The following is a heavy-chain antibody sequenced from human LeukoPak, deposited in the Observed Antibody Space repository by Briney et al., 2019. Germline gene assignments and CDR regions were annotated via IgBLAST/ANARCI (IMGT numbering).Heavy chain of an antibody. CDR3: ARDGSSGWYLEEAFDY. Sequence: PGGSLRLSCAASGFTFSSYSMNWVRQAPGKGLEWVSSISSSSSYIYYADSVKSRFTISRDNAKNSLYLQMNSLRAEDTAVYYCARDGSSGWYLEEAFDYWGQGTLVTVSS. J-gene: IGHJ4*02. CDR2: ISSSSSYI. D-gene: IGHD6-19*01. V-gene: IGHV3-21*01. CDR1: GFTFSSYS.